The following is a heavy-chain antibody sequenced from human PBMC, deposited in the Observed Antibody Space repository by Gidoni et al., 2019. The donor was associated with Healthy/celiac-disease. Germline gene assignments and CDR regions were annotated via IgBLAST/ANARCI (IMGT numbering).Heavy chain of an antibody. CDR2: ISYDGSNQ. J-gene: IGHJ4*02. D-gene: IGHD6-13*01. CDR1: GFTLSSYG. Sequence: QVQLVESGGGVVQPGRSMRLSCAASGFTLSSYGMQRVRQAPGKVLEWVAVISYDGSNQYYADSVKRRFTISRDNSKNTLYLQMNSLRAEDTAVYYCAKDRYSSSGLDYWGQGTLVTVSS. CDR3: AKDRYSSSGLDY. V-gene: IGHV3-30*18.